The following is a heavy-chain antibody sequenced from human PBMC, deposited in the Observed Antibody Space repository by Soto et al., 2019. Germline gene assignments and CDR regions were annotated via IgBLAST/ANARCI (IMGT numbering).Heavy chain of an antibody. CDR2: IGGSGTPT. V-gene: IGHV3-23*01. CDR1: GFTFSSYA. J-gene: IGHJ6*02. CDR3: ARYIPGVRYYGMDV. Sequence: GSLRLSCAASGFTFSSYAMSWVRQAPGKGLEWVSPIGGSGTPTYYADSVKGRFTISRDNSGNTLFLEMYSLRAEDTAVYYCARYIPGVRYYGMDVWGQGTTVTSP. D-gene: IGHD2-2*01.